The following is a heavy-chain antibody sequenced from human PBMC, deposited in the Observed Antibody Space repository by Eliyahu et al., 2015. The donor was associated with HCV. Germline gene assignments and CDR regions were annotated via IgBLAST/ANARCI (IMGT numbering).Heavy chain of an antibody. CDR2: INPSGGST. CDR3: ARDRDLIIHTGAGMDV. J-gene: IGHJ6*02. D-gene: IGHD2-8*01. Sequence: QVQLVQSGAEVKKPGASVKVSCXASGYTFTSYYMHWVRQAPGQGLEWMGIINPSGGSTSYAQKLQGRVTMTRDTSTSTVYMELSSLRSEDTAVYYCARDRDLIIHTGAGMDVWGQGTTVTVSS. CDR1: GYTFTSYY. V-gene: IGHV1-46*04.